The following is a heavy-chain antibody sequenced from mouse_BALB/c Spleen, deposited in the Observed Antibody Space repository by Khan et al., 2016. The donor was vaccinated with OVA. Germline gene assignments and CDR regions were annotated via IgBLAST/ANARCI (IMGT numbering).Heavy chain of an antibody. J-gene: IGHJ3*01. D-gene: IGHD1-1*01. CDR2: ISYSGST. V-gene: IGHV3-2*02. Sequence: DVQLQESGPGLVKPSQSLSLTCTVTGYSITSDYAWNWIRQFPGNKLEWMGYISYSGSTSYNPSLKSRISITRDTSKNQFFLQLNSVTTEDTATNYCARSLIYYYGSSPYWGQGTLVTVSA. CDR3: ARSLIYYYGSSPY. CDR1: GYSITSDYA.